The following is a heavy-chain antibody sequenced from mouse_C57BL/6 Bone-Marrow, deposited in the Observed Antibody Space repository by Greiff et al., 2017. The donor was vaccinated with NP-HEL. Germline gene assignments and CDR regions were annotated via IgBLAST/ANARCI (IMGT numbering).Heavy chain of an antibody. CDR1: GFTFSSYG. J-gene: IGHJ2*01. V-gene: IGHV5-6*01. CDR3: ARHSNYDY. D-gene: IGHD2-5*01. CDR2: ISSGGSYT. Sequence: EVKVVESGGDLVKPGGSLKLSCAASGFTFSSYGMSWVRQTPDKRLGWVATISSGGSYTYYPDSVKGRFTIPRDNAKNTLCLQMSSLKSEEEAMYYCARHSNYDYWGKGTTLTVSS.